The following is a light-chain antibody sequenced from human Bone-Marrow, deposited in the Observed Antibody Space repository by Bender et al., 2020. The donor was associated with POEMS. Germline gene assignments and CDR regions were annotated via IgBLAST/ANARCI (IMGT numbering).Light chain of an antibody. Sequence: QSVLTQPPSVSGTPGQRVTISCSGSGSNIGASYDVHWYQQFPGTAPKLLIYDNTNRPSGVPDRFSASKSGTSASLAITGLQAEDEADYYCQSYDSSLVIFGGGTKLTVL. CDR2: DNT. V-gene: IGLV1-40*01. CDR1: GSNIGASYD. CDR3: QSYDSSLVI. J-gene: IGLJ2*01.